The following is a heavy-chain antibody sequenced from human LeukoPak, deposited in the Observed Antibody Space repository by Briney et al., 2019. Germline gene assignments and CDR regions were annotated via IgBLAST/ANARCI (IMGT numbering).Heavy chain of an antibody. CDR1: GFTFSSYG. CDR2: IWYDGSNK. D-gene: IGHD3-10*01. J-gene: IGHJ6*02. Sequence: GGSLRLSCAASGFTFSSYGMHWVRQAPGKGLEWVAVIWYDGSNKYYADSVKGRFTISRDNSKNTLYLQMNSLRAEDTAVYYCAKDLQMHGSGSYTGMDVWGQGTTVTVSS. CDR3: AKDLQMHGSGSYTGMDV. V-gene: IGHV3-30*02.